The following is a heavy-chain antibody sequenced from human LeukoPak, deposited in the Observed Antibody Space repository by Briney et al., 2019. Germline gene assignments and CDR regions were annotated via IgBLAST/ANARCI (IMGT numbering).Heavy chain of an antibody. D-gene: IGHD3-22*01. CDR3: ASGNYYDSSGYYQNDAFDI. V-gene: IGHV3-21*01. Sequence: PGGSLRLSCAASGFTFSSYSMNWVRQAPGKGLEWVSSISSSSSYIYYADSVKGRFTISRDNAKNSLYLQMNSLRAEDTAVYYCASGNYYDSSGYYQNDAFDIWGQGTMVTVSS. CDR2: ISSSSSYI. J-gene: IGHJ3*02. CDR1: GFTFSSYS.